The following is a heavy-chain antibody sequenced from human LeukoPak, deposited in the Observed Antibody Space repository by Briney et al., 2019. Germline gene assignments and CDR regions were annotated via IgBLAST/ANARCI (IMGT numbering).Heavy chain of an antibody. CDR3: AKDMVGDYYDSSGFDY. CDR2: ISWNSGSI. Sequence: GGSLRLSCAASGFTFEDYAMHWVRQAPGKGLEWVSGISWNSGSIGYADSVKGRFTISRDNAKNSLYLQMNSLRAEDTALYYCAKDMVGDYYDSSGFDYWGQGTLVTVSS. D-gene: IGHD3-22*01. CDR1: GFTFEDYA. V-gene: IGHV3-9*01. J-gene: IGHJ4*02.